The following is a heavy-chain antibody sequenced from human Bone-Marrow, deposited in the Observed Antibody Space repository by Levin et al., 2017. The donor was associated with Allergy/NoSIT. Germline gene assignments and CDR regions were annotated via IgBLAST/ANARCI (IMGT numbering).Heavy chain of an antibody. J-gene: IGHJ6*02. V-gene: IGHV4-39*01. CDR3: ARHHRITIGGDYYFGMDV. CDR1: GSSISTTPDY. D-gene: IGHD2-21*01. Sequence: TSETLSLTCTVSGSSISTTPDYWGWVRQPPGKGLEWIGGNTNYNPSLQSRVTISVDTSKGQVSLKLTSVTAADTAVYYCARHHRITIGGDYYFGMDVWGQGTTVTVSS. CDR2: GNT.